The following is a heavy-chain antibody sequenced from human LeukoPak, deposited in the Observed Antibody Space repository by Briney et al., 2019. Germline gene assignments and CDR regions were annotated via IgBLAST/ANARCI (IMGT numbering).Heavy chain of an antibody. V-gene: IGHV3-7*01. CDR2: IKQDGSEK. J-gene: IGHJ6*02. CDR1: GFTFSNYW. CDR3: ARVRYYEDV. D-gene: IGHD3-3*01. Sequence: GGSLRLSCTASGFTFSNYWMSWVRQASGKGLEWAANIKQDGSEKYYVDSVRGRFTISRDNAKNSLFLQMNTLRAEDTAVYYCARVRYYEDVWGQGTTVTVSS.